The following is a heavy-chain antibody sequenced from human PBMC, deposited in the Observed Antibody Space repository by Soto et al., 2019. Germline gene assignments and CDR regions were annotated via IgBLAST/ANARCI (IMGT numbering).Heavy chain of an antibody. D-gene: IGHD6-19*01. V-gene: IGHV3-33*01. CDR2: IWYDESNI. Sequence: PERSLKRTCLEPVCRFSIKNKHWVRQAPGKGLDWVAVIWYDESNIYYADSVKGRFTISRDNSKNTLFLQMNSLRAEDTAVYYCARDDIPGIAVAIYGMGVWGQGTTVIVSS. CDR3: ARDDIPGIAVAIYGMGV. CDR1: VCRFSIKN. J-gene: IGHJ6*02.